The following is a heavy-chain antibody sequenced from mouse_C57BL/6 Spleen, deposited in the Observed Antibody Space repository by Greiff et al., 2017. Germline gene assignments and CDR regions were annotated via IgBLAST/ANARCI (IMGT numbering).Heavy chain of an antibody. D-gene: IGHD2-4*01. CDR1: GYAFTNYL. J-gene: IGHJ3*01. Sequence: QVQLQQSGAELVRPGTSVKVSCKASGYAFTNYLIEWVKQRPGQGLEWIGVINPGSGGTNYNEKFKGKATLTADKSSSTAYMQLSSLTSEDSAVYFCARFDDYDRFAYWGQGTLVTVSA. V-gene: IGHV1-54*01. CDR2: INPGSGGT. CDR3: ARFDDYDRFAY.